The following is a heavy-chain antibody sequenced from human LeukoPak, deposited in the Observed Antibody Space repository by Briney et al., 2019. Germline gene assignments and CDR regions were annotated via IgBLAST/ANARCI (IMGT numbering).Heavy chain of an antibody. CDR1: GFTVSSNY. CDR3: ARVFSYGPNDAFDI. D-gene: IGHD5-18*01. V-gene: IGHV3-66*02. Sequence: GGSLRLSCAASGFTVSSNYMSWVRQAPGKGLEWVSVIYSGGSTYYADSVKGRFTISRDNSKITLYLQMNSLRAEDTAVYYCARVFSYGPNDAFDIWGQGTMVTVSS. J-gene: IGHJ3*02. CDR2: IYSGGST.